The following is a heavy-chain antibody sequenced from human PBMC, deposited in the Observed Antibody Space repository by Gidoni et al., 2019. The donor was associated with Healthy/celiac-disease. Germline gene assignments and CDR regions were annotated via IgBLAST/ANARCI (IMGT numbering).Heavy chain of an antibody. CDR3: ARQEPRWYFDL. CDR2: IYYSGST. Sequence: QLQLQESGPGLVKPSETLSLTCTVSVGSISSSSYYWGWIRQPPGKGLEWIGSIYYSGSTYYNPSLKSRVTISVDTSKNQFSLKLSSVTAADTAVYYCARQEPRWYFDLWGRGTLVTVSS. V-gene: IGHV4-39*01. CDR1: VGSISSSSYY. J-gene: IGHJ2*01.